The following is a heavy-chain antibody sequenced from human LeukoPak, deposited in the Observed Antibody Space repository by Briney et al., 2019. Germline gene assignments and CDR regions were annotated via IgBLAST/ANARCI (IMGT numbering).Heavy chain of an antibody. Sequence: KPSETLSLTCTVSGGSISSYYWSWIRQPPGKGLEWIGYIYYSGSTNYNPSLKSRVTISVDTSKNQFSLKLSSVTAADTAVYYCARDRGRINASPSYGTDVWGQGTTVTVSS. D-gene: IGHD3-10*01. CDR1: GGSISSYY. V-gene: IGHV4-59*01. J-gene: IGHJ6*02. CDR2: IYYSGST. CDR3: ARDRGRINASPSYGTDV.